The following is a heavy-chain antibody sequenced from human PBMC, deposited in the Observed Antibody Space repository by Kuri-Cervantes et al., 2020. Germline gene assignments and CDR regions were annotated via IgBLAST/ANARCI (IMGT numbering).Heavy chain of an antibody. V-gene: IGHV3-21*01. CDR3: ARAGEAHKSGWNFDS. CDR2: IRSSSSYI. Sequence: GGSLRLSCAASGFTFSSYSMNWVRQAPGKGLEWVSSIRSSSSYIYYADSVKGRFTISRDNSKNTLYLQMNSLRAEDTAVYYCARAGEAHKSGWNFDSWGQGTLVTVSS. J-gene: IGHJ4*02. D-gene: IGHD6-19*01. CDR1: GFTFSSYS.